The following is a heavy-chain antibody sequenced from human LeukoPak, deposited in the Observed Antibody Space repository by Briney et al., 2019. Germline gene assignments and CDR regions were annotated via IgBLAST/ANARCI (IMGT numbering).Heavy chain of an antibody. Sequence: GASVKVSCKASGYTFTGYYMHWVRQAPGQGLEWTGWINPNSGGTNYAQKFQGRVTMTRDTSISTAYMELSRLRSDDTALYYCARAYCSGGSCYSFDYWGQGTLVTVSS. CDR1: GYTFTGYY. D-gene: IGHD2-15*01. V-gene: IGHV1-2*02. CDR2: INPNSGGT. CDR3: ARAYCSGGSCYSFDY. J-gene: IGHJ4*02.